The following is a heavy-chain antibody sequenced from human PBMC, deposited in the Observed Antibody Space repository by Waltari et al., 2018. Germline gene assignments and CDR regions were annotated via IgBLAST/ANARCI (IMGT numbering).Heavy chain of an antibody. CDR1: GGSISSYY. Sequence: QVQLQESGPGLVKPSETLSLTCTVSGGSISSYYWSWIRQPPGKGLEWIGYIYYSGSTNYDPSLKSRVTISVDTSKNQFSLKLSSVTAADTAVYYCARALGYSSSSGPFDYWGQGTLVTVSS. CDR2: IYYSGST. CDR3: ARALGYSSSSGPFDY. J-gene: IGHJ4*02. V-gene: IGHV4-59*01. D-gene: IGHD6-6*01.